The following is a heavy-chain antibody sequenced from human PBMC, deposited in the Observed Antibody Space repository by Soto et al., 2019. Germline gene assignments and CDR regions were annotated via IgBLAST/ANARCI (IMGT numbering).Heavy chain of an antibody. V-gene: IGHV1-3*01. CDR1: GYTFTSYA. J-gene: IGHJ4*02. Sequence: QVQLVQSGAEVKNPGASVKVSCKASGYTFTSYAMLWVRQAPGQRLEWMGWINPGNGNTKYLQKFQGRVTITMDTSGSTAYMELSSLRSEDTAVDYGARTVVVVPSFDYWGQGTLVTVSS. D-gene: IGHD3-22*01. CDR2: INPGNGNT. CDR3: ARTVVVVPSFDY.